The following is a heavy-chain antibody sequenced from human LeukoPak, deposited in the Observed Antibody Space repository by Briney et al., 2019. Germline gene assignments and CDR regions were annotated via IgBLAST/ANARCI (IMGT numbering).Heavy chain of an antibody. CDR3: ARHGRPRKAYYYGSGSYYWFDP. J-gene: IGHJ5*02. Sequence: SETLSLTCTVSGDSISSGGYYWSWIRQPPGKGLEWIGYIYYSGSTNYNPSLKSRVTISVDTSKNQFSLKLSSVTAADTAVYYCARHGRPRKAYYYGSGSYYWFDPWGQGTLVTVSS. CDR2: IYYSGST. CDR1: GDSISSGGYY. D-gene: IGHD3-10*01. V-gene: IGHV4-61*08.